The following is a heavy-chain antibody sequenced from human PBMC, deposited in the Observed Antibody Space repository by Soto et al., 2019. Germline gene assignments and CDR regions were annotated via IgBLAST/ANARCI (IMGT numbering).Heavy chain of an antibody. CDR1: GFTFSSYG. CDR3: ARGPYYYDSSGDFDY. V-gene: IGHV3-33*01. J-gene: IGHJ4*02. D-gene: IGHD3-22*01. CDR2: IWYDGSNK. Sequence: QVQLVESGGGVVQPGRSLRLSCAASGFTFSSYGMHWVRQAPGKGLEWVAVIWYDGSNKYYADSVKGRFTISRDNSKNTLYLQMNSLRAEDTAVYYCARGPYYYDSSGDFDYLGQGTLVTVSS.